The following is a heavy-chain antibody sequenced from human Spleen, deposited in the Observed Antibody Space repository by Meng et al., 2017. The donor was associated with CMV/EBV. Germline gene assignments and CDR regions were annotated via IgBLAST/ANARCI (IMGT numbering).Heavy chain of an antibody. Sequence: GESLKISCAASGFTFSRYWMNWVRQAPGKGLEWVANIKQDGSEKYYVDSVKGRFTISRDNAKSSLYLQMNCLRAEDTAVYYCARARYNWNEPIDYWGQGTLVTVSS. D-gene: IGHD1-1*01. CDR2: IKQDGSEK. J-gene: IGHJ4*02. CDR1: GFTFSRYW. CDR3: ARARYNWNEPIDY. V-gene: IGHV3-7*01.